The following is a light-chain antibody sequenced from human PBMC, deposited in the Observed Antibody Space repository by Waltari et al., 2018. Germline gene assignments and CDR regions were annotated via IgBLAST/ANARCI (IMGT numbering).Light chain of an antibody. J-gene: IGLJ2*01. V-gene: IGLV3-21*04. Sequence: SYVLTQQPSVSVAPGATARISCGGNDIGTKRVHWFQQRPSQAPVLVIYYDSDRPSGIPVRFSGFKSGNTATLTISRVEAGDEADYYCQVWDTTSNHRVFGGGTKLTVL. CDR1: DIGTKR. CDR3: QVWDTTSNHRV. CDR2: YDS.